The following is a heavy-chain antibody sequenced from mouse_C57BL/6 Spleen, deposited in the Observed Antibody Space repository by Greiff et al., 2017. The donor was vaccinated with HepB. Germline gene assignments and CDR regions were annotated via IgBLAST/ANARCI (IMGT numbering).Heavy chain of an antibody. CDR2: IYPRSGNT. CDR1: GYTFTSYG. CDR3: ALYYSNYDY. V-gene: IGHV1-81*01. Sequence: QVRLQQSGAELARPGASVKLSCKASGYTFTSYGISWVKQRTGQGLEWIGEIYPRSGNTYYNEKFKGKATLTADKSSSTAYMELRSLTSEDSAVYFCALYYSNYDYWGQGTTLTVSS. D-gene: IGHD2-5*01. J-gene: IGHJ2*01.